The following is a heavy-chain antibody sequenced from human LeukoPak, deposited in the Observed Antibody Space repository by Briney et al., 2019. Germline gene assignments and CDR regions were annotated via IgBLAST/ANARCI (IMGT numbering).Heavy chain of an antibody. D-gene: IGHD3-16*01. V-gene: IGHV3-15*01. CDR2: IKSKTDGETT. CDR3: AKDDNYIRFSS. J-gene: IGHJ5*02. CDR1: GFTFSNAW. Sequence: GGSLRLSCAASGFTFSNAWMSWVRQAPGKGLEWVGRIKSKTDGETTDYAAPVKGRFTISRDDSKNTLYLQMNSLRADDTAVYYCAKDDNYIRFSSWGQGTLVTVSS.